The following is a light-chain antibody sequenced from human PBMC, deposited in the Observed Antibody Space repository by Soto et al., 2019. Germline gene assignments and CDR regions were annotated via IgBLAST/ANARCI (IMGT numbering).Light chain of an antibody. J-gene: IGKJ3*01. V-gene: IGKV1-5*03. CDR1: QSISSW. Sequence: DIQMTQSPSTLSASVGDRVTITCRASQSISSWLAWYQQKPGKAPKLLIYKASSLESGVPSRFSGSGSGTEITLTIRSLQPDDFATYYCQHYNRYPFTFGPGTKVDIK. CDR3: QHYNRYPFT. CDR2: KAS.